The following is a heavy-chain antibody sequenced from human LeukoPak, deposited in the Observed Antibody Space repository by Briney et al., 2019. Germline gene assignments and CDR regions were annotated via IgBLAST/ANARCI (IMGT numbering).Heavy chain of an antibody. Sequence: PSETLSLTCTVSGGSISSGDYYWGWIRQPPGKGLEWIGSIYYSGSTYYNPSLKSRVTISVDTSKNQFSLKLSSVTAADTAVYYCARPNYGSGSYYLGYWGQGTLVTVSS. D-gene: IGHD3-10*01. J-gene: IGHJ4*02. CDR2: IYYSGST. CDR3: ARPNYGSGSYYLGY. CDR1: GGSISSGDYY. V-gene: IGHV4-39*07.